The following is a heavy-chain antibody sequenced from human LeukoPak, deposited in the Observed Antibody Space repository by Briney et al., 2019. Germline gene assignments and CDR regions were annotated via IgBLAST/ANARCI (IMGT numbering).Heavy chain of an antibody. V-gene: IGHV3-21*01. CDR1: GFTFSSYS. CDR2: ISSSSSYI. Sequence: GGSLRLSCAASGFTFSSYSMNWVRQAPGKGLEWVSSISSSSSYIYYADSVKGRFTISRDNAKNSLYLQMNSLRAEDTAVYYCAGSEDSYGYVYAYWGQGTLVTVSS. D-gene: IGHD5-18*01. J-gene: IGHJ4*02. CDR3: AGSEDSYGYVYAY.